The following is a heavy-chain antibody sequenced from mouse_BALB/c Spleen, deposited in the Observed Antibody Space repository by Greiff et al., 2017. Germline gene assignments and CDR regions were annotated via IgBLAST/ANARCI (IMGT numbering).Heavy chain of an antibody. Sequence: QVQLQQSGAELARPGASVKLSCKASGYTFTDYYINWVKQRTGQGLEWIGEIYPGSGNTYYNEKFKGKATLTADKSSSTAYMQLSSLTSEDSAVYFCARRGWLMGYAMDYWGQGTSVTVSS. CDR2: IYPGSGNT. CDR3: ARRGWLMGYAMDY. CDR1: GYTFTDYY. D-gene: IGHD2-3*01. V-gene: IGHV1-77*01. J-gene: IGHJ4*01.